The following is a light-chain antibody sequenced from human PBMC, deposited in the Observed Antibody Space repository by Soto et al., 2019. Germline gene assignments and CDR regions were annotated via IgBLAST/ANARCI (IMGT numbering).Light chain of an antibody. CDR1: SSDVGGYNY. Sequence: QSALTQPASVPGYPGQSIAISCTGTSSDVGGYNYVSWYQQHPGKAPKLMIYDVSNRPSGVSNRFSGSKSGNTASLTISGLQAEDEADYYCSSYTSSSTYVVFGGGTKLTVL. J-gene: IGLJ2*01. V-gene: IGLV2-14*01. CDR3: SSYTSSSTYVV. CDR2: DVS.